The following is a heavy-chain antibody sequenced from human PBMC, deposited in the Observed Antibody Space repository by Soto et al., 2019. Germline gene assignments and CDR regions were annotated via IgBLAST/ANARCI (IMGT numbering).Heavy chain of an antibody. J-gene: IGHJ4*02. Sequence: GASVKVSCKTSGYTFTNYAMHWGRQAPGQRLEWMGWINAGNGNTKYSQKFQGRVTITRDTSASTAYMELSSLRSEDTAVYYCARVSGYYLPDYWGQGTLVTVSS. CDR1: GYTFTNYA. CDR3: ARVSGYYLPDY. D-gene: IGHD5-12*01. CDR2: INAGNGNT. V-gene: IGHV1-3*01.